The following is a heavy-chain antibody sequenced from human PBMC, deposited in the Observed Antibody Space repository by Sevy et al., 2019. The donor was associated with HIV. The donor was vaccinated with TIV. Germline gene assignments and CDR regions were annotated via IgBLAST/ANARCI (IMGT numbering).Heavy chain of an antibody. J-gene: IGHJ4*02. Sequence: SQTLSLTCVISGDSVSSNSAAWNWIRQSPSRGLEWLGRTYYRSKWYNDYAVSVKSRITINPDTSKNQSSLQLNSVTPEDTAVYYCAGNPPYCSSTSCHFDYWGQGTLVTVSS. V-gene: IGHV6-1*01. CDR3: AGNPPYCSSTSCHFDY. D-gene: IGHD2-2*01. CDR2: TYYRSKWYN. CDR1: GDSVSSNSAA.